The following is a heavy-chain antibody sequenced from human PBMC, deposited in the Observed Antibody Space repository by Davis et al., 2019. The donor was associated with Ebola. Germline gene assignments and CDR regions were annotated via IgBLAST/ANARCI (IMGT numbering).Heavy chain of an antibody. CDR2: INHSGST. V-gene: IGHV4-34*01. CDR1: GGSFSGYY. Sequence: PGGSLRLSCAVYGGSFSGYYWSWIRQPPGKGLEWIGEINHSGSTNYNPSLKSRVTISVDTSKNQFSLKLSSVTAADTAVYYCAYAQLVPVNYYYGMDVWGQGTTVTVSS. CDR3: AYAQLVPVNYYYGMDV. D-gene: IGHD6-13*01. J-gene: IGHJ6*02.